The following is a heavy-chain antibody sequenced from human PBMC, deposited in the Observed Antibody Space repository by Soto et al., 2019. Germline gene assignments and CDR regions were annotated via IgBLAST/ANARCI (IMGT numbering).Heavy chain of an antibody. J-gene: IGHJ5*02. CDR3: ARMATFGSLNWFDP. Sequence: SVKVSCKASGYSFTNNDVSWVRQATGQGLEWMGWMNPGSGDTGYAQKFQGRVTMTRDISIATAYMELSSLRSDDTAIYYCARMATFGSLNWFDPWGQGTLVTVSS. V-gene: IGHV1-8*01. CDR1: GYSFTNND. D-gene: IGHD3-16*01. CDR2: MNPGSGDT.